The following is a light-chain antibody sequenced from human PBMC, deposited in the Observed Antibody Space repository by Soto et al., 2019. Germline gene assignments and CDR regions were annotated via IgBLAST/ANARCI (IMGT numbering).Light chain of an antibody. CDR1: QSITNW. V-gene: IGKV1-5*03. CDR2: KAS. CDR3: QHYYSYPWT. J-gene: IGKJ1*01. Sequence: DVQMTQSPSTLSASVGYRVTITCRASQSITNWLAWYQQKPGKAPKLLIYKASSLESGVPSRFSGSGSGTEFTLTISSLQPDDFATYYCQHYYSYPWTFGQGTKVDIK.